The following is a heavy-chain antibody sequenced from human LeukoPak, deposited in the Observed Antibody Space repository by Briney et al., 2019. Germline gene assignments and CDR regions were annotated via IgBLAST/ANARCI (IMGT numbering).Heavy chain of an antibody. CDR2: ITGGGS. V-gene: IGHV3-48*03. J-gene: IGHJ6*03. D-gene: IGHD4-11*01. Sequence: GGSLRLSCAASGFTFSSFEMTWVRQAPGKGLEWVAYITGGGSNADSVQGRLTISRDNAKNSLFLQMNSLRVEDTAVYYCARTTGYHYHMDVWGKGTTVTISS. CDR1: GFTFSSFE. CDR3: ARTTGYHYHMDV.